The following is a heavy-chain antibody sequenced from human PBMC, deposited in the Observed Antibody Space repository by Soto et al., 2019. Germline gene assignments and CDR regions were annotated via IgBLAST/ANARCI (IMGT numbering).Heavy chain of an antibody. CDR1: GFSFSDYA. D-gene: IGHD6-19*01. V-gene: IGHV3-23*01. Sequence: GGSLRLSCAASGFSFSDYAMNWVRQAPGKGLEWVSAISGSGGSTYYADSVKGRFSISRDNSKNTVFLQIDSLRAEDTAVYHCAKRGFTNGWYVGGPFDYWGQGTLVTVSS. CDR2: ISGSGGST. J-gene: IGHJ4*02. CDR3: AKRGFTNGWYVGGPFDY.